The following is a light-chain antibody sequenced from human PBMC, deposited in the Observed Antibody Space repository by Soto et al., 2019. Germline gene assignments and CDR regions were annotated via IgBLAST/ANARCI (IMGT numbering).Light chain of an antibody. J-gene: IGKJ1*01. V-gene: IGKV1-39*01. CDR1: QPVTNY. CDR2: AAS. Sequence: DIQMTQSPSSLSASVGDRVTITCRASQPVTNYLSWYQQKPGKAPTLLIYAASRLQSGVPSRCSAGGSGTEFTLSINSLLPEDFATYYCQQSYIAPWTFGQGTKVDIK. CDR3: QQSYIAPWT.